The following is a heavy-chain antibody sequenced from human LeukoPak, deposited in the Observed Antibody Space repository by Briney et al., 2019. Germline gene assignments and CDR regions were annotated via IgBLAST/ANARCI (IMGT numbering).Heavy chain of an antibody. CDR2: ISYDGSNK. CDR3: ARVLTRQGSGWRQYFDY. Sequence: GRSLRLSCAASGFTFSSYAMHWVRQAPGKGLEWVAVISYDGSNKYYADSVKGRFTISRDNSKNTLYLQMNSLRPEDTAVYYCARVLTRQGSGWRQYFDYWGQGTLVTVSS. V-gene: IGHV3-30*04. D-gene: IGHD6-19*01. J-gene: IGHJ4*02. CDR1: GFTFSSYA.